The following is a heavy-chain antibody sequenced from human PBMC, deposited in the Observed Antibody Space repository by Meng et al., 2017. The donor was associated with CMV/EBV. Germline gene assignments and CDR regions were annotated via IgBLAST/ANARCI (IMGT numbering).Heavy chain of an antibody. CDR3: AREDYYDSSGPKGFDY. V-gene: IGHV1-18*01. CDR2: ISAYNGNT. Sequence: ASVKVSCKASGYTFTSYGISWVRQAPGQGLEWMGWISAYNGNTNYAQKLQGRVTMTTDTSTSTAYMELRSLRSDDTAVYYCAREDYYDSSGPKGFDYWGQGTLVTVSS. D-gene: IGHD3-22*01. CDR1: GYTFTSYG. J-gene: IGHJ4*02.